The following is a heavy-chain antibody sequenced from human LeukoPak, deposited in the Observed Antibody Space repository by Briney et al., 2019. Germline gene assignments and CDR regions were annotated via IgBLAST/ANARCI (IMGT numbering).Heavy chain of an antibody. V-gene: IGHV5-51*01. CDR2: IYPADSDT. CDR1: GYSFTNYW. CDR3: ASLVPPGWFDP. J-gene: IGHJ5*02. Sequence: GESLKISCKGSGYSFTNYWIGWVRQMPGKGLEWMGIIYPADSDTRYSPSFQDQVTISADKSISTAYLQWSSLKASDTAMYYCASLVPPGWFDPWGQGTLVTVSS. D-gene: IGHD1-14*01.